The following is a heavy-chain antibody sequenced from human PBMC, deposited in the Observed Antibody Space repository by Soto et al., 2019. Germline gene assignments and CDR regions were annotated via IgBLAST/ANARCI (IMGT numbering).Heavy chain of an antibody. CDR2: IDPSDSYT. J-gene: IGHJ6*02. Sequence: GESLKISCKGSGYSFTSYWISWVRQMPGKGLEWMGRIDPSDSYTNYSPSFQGHVTISADKSISTAYLQWSSLKASDTAMYYCARVFARALDGNSGYYYYGMDVWGQGTTVTVSS. D-gene: IGHD4-17*01. CDR3: ARVFARALDGNSGYYYYGMDV. CDR1: GYSFTSYW. V-gene: IGHV5-10-1*01.